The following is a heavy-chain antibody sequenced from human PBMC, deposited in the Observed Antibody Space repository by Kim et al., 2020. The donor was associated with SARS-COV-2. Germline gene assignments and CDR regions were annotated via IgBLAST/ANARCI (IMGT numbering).Heavy chain of an antibody. CDR1: GGSFSGYY. J-gene: IGHJ3*02. CDR3: ARGHPRIAAAGTGAFDI. CDR2: INNSGST. Sequence: SETLSLTSAVYGGSFSGYYWSWIRQPPGKGLEWIGEINNSGSTNYNPSLKSRVTISVDTSKNQFSLKLSSVTAADTAVYYCARGHPRIAAAGTGAFDIWGQGTMVTVSS. V-gene: IGHV4-34*01. D-gene: IGHD6-13*01.